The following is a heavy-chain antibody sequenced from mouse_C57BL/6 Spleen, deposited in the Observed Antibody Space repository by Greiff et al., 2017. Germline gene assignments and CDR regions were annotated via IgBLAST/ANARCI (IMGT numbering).Heavy chain of an antibody. J-gene: IGHJ2*01. Sequence: QVQLQQSGAELVRPGTSVKVSCKASGYAFTNYLIEWVKQRPGQGLEWIGVINPGSGGTNYNEKFKGKATLTADKSSSTAYMQRSSLTSEDSAVYFCARSHDYGSSPYYFDYWGQGTTLTVSS. CDR2: INPGSGGT. CDR3: ARSHDYGSSPYYFDY. CDR1: GYAFTNYL. D-gene: IGHD1-1*01. V-gene: IGHV1-54*01.